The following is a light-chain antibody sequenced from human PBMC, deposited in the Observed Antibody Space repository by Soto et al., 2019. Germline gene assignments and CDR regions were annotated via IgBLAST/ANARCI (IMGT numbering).Light chain of an antibody. CDR1: QRVTSN. J-gene: IGKJ1*01. Sequence: EIVMTQSPATLSVSPGERATLSCRASQRVTSNLAWYQQKPGQDPRLLIYGASTRATGIPARFSGSGSGTELTLSISSLQSEDFAIYYCQQYNQWPPRTFGQGTKVEVK. V-gene: IGKV3-15*01. CDR2: GAS. CDR3: QQYNQWPPRT.